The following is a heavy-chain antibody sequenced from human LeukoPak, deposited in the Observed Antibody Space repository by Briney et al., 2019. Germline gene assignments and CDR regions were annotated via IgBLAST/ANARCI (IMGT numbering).Heavy chain of an antibody. V-gene: IGHV1-18*04. CDR3: ARDSSSWYVGLYNWFDP. D-gene: IGHD6-13*01. CDR2: ISAYNGNT. CDR1: GYTFTSYG. Sequence: ASVKVSCKASGYTFTSYGISWVRQAPGQGLEWMGWISAYNGNTNYAQKLQGRVTMTTDTSTSTAYMELRSLRSDDTAVYYCARDSSSWYVGLYNWFDPWGQGTLVTVSS. J-gene: IGHJ5*02.